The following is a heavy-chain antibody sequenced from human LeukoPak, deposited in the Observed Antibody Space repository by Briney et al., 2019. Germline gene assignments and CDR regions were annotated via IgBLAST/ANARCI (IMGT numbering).Heavy chain of an antibody. CDR3: ATTYGDYLVY. Sequence: ASVKVSCKASGYTLTSYGISWVRQAPGQGLEWMGWISAYNGSTNYAQKLQGRVTVTTDTSTTTAYMELRSLRSDDTAVYYCATTYGDYLVYWGQGTLVTVSS. J-gene: IGHJ4*02. CDR2: ISAYNGST. CDR1: GYTLTSYG. V-gene: IGHV1-18*01. D-gene: IGHD4-17*01.